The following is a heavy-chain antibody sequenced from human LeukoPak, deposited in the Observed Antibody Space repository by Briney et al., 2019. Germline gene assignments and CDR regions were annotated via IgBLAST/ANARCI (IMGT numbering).Heavy chain of an antibody. V-gene: IGHV4-31*03. CDR3: ARVVRFLEWLSPGSNSFDP. D-gene: IGHD3-3*01. J-gene: IGHJ5*02. CDR1: GGSISSGGYY. Sequence: SETLSLTCTVSGGSISSGGYYWSWIRQHPGKGLEWIGYIYYSGSTYYNPSLKSRVTISVDTSKNQFSLKLSSVTAADTAVYYCARVVRFLEWLSPGSNSFDPWGQGTLVTVSS. CDR2: IYYSGST.